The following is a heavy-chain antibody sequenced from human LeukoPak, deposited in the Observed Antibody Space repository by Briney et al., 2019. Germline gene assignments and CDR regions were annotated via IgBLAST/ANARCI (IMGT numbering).Heavy chain of an antibody. Sequence: SETLSLTCAVYGGSFSGYYWSWIRQPPGKGLEWIGEINHSGSTNYNPSLKSRVTISVDTSKNQFSLKLSSVTAADTAVYYCARVSIAVAETKAYFDYWGQRTLVTVSS. V-gene: IGHV4-34*01. CDR1: GGSFSGYY. D-gene: IGHD6-19*01. CDR2: INHSGST. CDR3: ARVSIAVAETKAYFDY. J-gene: IGHJ4*02.